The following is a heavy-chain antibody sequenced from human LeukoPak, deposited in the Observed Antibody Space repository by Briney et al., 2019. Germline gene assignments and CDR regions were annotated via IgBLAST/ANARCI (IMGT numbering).Heavy chain of an antibody. CDR3: ARRDISSGWSFDY. D-gene: IGHD6-19*01. J-gene: IGHJ4*02. CDR1: GAPISNYD. Sequence: SETLSLTCTVSGAPISNYDRSWIRQPAGKGLEWISQIHTSGSTNYNPPLKSRVSMSIDTPENQVSLTIRSVTAADTAVYYCARRDISSGWSFDYWGQGILVTVSS. CDR2: IHTSGST. V-gene: IGHV4-4*07.